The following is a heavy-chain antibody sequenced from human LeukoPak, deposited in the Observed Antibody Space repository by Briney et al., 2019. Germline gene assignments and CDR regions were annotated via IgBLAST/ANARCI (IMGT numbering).Heavy chain of an antibody. V-gene: IGHV3-7*01. D-gene: IGHD2/OR15-2a*01. CDR1: GFAFSNFW. Sequence: PGGSRRLSCAASGFAFSNFWMSWVRQAPGKGPEWVANINEDGSLKNYVDSVEGRFTVSRDNAKNALDLQMNSLRLEDTAVYYCARDWAPVSMKAVPFDCWGQGTLVTVSS. CDR2: INEDGSLK. J-gene: IGHJ4*02. CDR3: ARDWAPVSMKAVPFDC.